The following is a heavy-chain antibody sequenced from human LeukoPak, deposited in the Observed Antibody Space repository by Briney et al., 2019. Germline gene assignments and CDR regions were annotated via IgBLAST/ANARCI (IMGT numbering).Heavy chain of an antibody. CDR3: ARTYYDFWSGFSNWFDP. V-gene: IGHV1-2*02. CDR2: INPNSGGT. CDR1: GYTFTGYY. J-gene: IGHJ5*02. D-gene: IGHD3-3*01. Sequence: GSVKVSCKASGYTFTGYYMHWVRQAPGQGLEWMGWINPNSGGTNYAQKFQGRVTMTRDTSISTAYMELSRLRSDDTAVYYCARTYYDFWSGFSNWFDPWGQGTLVTVSS.